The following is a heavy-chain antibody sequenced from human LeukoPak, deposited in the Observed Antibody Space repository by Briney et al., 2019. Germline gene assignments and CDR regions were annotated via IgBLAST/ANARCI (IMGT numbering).Heavy chain of an antibody. CDR3: ARTTVTEMYYFDY. Sequence: SETLSLACTVSGGSISRGGEYWSWIRQHPGKGLEWIGYIYYSGSTYYNPSLKSRVTISVETSKNQFSLKLSSVTAADTAVYYCARTTVTEMYYFDYWGQGPLVTVSS. J-gene: IGHJ4*02. CDR2: IYYSGST. V-gene: IGHV4-31*03. CDR1: GGSISRGGEY. D-gene: IGHD4-17*01.